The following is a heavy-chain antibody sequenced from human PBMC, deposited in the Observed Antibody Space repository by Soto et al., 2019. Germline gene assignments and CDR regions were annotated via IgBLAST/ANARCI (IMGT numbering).Heavy chain of an antibody. CDR1: GGSVSSYY. CDR3: ARVTYDSGAYYFDY. V-gene: IGHV4-59*02. Sequence: SETLSLTCTVSGGSVSSYYWSWIRQSPGKGLEWIGYIYYSGSTKYKPSLKSRVTISVDTSKNQFSLKLSSVTAADTAVYYCARVTYDSGAYYFDYWGQGTLVTVSS. CDR2: IYYSGST. J-gene: IGHJ4*02. D-gene: IGHD3-3*01.